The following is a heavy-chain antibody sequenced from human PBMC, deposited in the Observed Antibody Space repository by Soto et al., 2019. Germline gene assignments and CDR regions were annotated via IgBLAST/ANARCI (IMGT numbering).Heavy chain of an antibody. CDR2: IIPILGIA. J-gene: IGHJ4*02. CDR3: ARDTPSNTVSFDY. CDR1: GGTFSSYT. Sequence: QVQLVQSGAEVKKPGSSVKVSCKASGGTFSSYTISWVRQAPGQGLEWMGRIIPILGIANYAQKFQGRVTITADKSTSTDYMELSSLRSEDTAVYYCARDTPSNTVSFDYWGQGTLVTVSS. V-gene: IGHV1-69*08. D-gene: IGHD4-17*01.